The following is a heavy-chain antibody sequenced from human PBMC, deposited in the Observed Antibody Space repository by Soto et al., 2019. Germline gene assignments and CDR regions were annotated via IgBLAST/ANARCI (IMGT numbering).Heavy chain of an antibody. CDR3: ARSIVVVAAWDGVGAFDI. J-gene: IGHJ3*02. D-gene: IGHD2-15*01. CDR1: EITFISYW. V-gene: IGHV3-7*01. CDR2: IKQDGSEK. Sequence: GGSLRLSCVASEITFISYWMHWVRQAPGKGLERVSNIKQDGSEKYYVDSVKGRFTISRDNAKNSLYLQMNSLRAEDTAVYYCARSIVVVAAWDGVGAFDIWGQGTTVTVSS.